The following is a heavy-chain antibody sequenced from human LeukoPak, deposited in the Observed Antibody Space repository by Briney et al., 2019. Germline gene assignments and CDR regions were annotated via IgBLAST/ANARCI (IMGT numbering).Heavy chain of an antibody. D-gene: IGHD3-16*01. CDR3: TTDEGCLNY. CDR2: IKSKTTGGTT. Sequence: GGSLRLSCAASGFTFSSDWMHWVRQAPGKGLEWVGHIKSKTTGGTTDNTVSVNGRFTLSRDDSKNTLSLQMNSLKTEDTAVYYCTTDEGCLNYWGQGTLVTVSS. V-gene: IGHV3-15*01. CDR1: GFTFSSDW. J-gene: IGHJ4*02.